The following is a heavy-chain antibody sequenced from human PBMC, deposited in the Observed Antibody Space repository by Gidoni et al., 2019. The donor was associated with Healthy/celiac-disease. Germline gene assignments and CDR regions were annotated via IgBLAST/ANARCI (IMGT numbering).Heavy chain of an antibody. Sequence: EVQLVESGGVVVQPGGSLRLSCAASGFTFDDYAMHWVRQAPGKGLEWVSLISWDCGSTYYADSVKGRFTISRDNSKNSLYLQMNSLRAEDTALYYCAKSVDSSSYAFDIWGQGTMVTVSS. J-gene: IGHJ3*02. CDR1: GFTFDDYA. D-gene: IGHD3-22*01. CDR3: AKSVDSSSYAFDI. V-gene: IGHV3-43D*03. CDR2: ISWDCGST.